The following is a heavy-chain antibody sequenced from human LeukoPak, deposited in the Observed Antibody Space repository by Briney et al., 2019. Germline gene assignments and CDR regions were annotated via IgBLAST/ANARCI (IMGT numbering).Heavy chain of an antibody. V-gene: IGHV3-9*01. Sequence: PGRSLRLSCAASGFTFDDYAMHWVRQAPGKGLEWVSGISWNSGSIGYADSVKGRFTISRDNAKNSLYLQMNSLRTEDTALYYCAKDIGPMVRGVIDYWGQGTLVTVSS. CDR2: ISWNSGSI. CDR1: GFTFDDYA. J-gene: IGHJ4*02. CDR3: AKDIGPMVRGVIDY. D-gene: IGHD3-10*01.